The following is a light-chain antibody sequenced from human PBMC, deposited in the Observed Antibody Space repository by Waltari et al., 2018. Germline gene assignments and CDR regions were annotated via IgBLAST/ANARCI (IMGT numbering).Light chain of an antibody. CDR3: QHSFETPYS. J-gene: IGKJ2*03. CDR2: AAS. CDR1: ENIGSY. V-gene: IGKV1-39*01. Sequence: DIHMTQSPPSLSASIGDRVTITCRASENIGSYLNWYQQKSGEVPRRLIYAASTLQSGVPPRFSGSRSGTDFTFTISSLQPEDCAVYYCQHSFETPYSFGQGTKVEIK.